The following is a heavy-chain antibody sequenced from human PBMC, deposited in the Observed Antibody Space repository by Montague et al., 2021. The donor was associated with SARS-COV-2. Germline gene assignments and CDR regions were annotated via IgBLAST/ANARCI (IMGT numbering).Heavy chain of an antibody. V-gene: IGHV3-33*01. D-gene: IGHD1-26*01. CDR2: IWYDGSNK. CDR3: ARVGSGSYYGYFDY. CDR1: GFTFSSYG. Sequence: SLRLSCAASGFTFSSYGMHWVRQAPGKGLEWVAVIWYDGSNKYYADSVKGRFTISRDNSKNTLYLQMNSLRAEDTAVYYCARVGSGSYYGYFDYWGQGTLVTVSS. J-gene: IGHJ4*02.